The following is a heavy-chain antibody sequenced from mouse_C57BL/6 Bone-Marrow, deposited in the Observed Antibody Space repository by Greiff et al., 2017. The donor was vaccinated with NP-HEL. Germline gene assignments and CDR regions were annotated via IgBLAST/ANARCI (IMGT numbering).Heavy chain of an antibody. CDR1: GYTFTSYW. J-gene: IGHJ1*03. CDR3: ARRRYFDV. Sequence: QVHVKQPGAELVRPGTSVKLSCKASGYTFTSYWMHWVKQRPGQGLEWIGVIDPSDSYTNYNQKFKGKATLTVDTSSSTAYMQLSSLTSEDSAVYYCARRRYFDVWGTGTTVTVSS. V-gene: IGHV1-59*01. CDR2: IDPSDSYT.